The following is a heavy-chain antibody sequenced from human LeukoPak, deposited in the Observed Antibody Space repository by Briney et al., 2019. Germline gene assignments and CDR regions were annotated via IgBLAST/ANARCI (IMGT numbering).Heavy chain of an antibody. Sequence: GGSLRLSCAASGFTVSSNYMSWVRQAPGKGLEWVSVIYSGGSTYYADSVKGRFTISRDNSKNTLYLQMNSLRAEDTAVYYCARDNYDILTGYYKPDYYYGMDVWGQGTTVTVSS. CDR1: GFTVSSNY. J-gene: IGHJ6*02. D-gene: IGHD3-9*01. V-gene: IGHV3-66*01. CDR2: IYSGGST. CDR3: ARDNYDILTGYYKPDYYYGMDV.